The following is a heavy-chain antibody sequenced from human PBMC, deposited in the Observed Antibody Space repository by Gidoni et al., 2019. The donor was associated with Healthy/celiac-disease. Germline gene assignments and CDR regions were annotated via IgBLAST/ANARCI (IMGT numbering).Heavy chain of an antibody. D-gene: IGHD3-16*02. CDR2: IYHSGST. V-gene: IGHV4-30-2*01. Sequence: QLQLQESGSGLVKPSQTLSLTCAVSGGSISSGGYSWSWIRQPPGKGLEWIGYIYHSGSTYYNTSLKSRVTISVDRSKNQFSLKLSSVTAADTAVYYCARGGDDYVWGSYRGGGWFDPWGQGTLVTVSS. CDR1: GGSISSGGYS. J-gene: IGHJ5*02. CDR3: ARGGDDYVWGSYRGGGWFDP.